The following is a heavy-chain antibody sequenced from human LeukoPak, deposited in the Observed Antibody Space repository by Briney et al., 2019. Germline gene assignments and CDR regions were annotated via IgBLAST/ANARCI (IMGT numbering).Heavy chain of an antibody. J-gene: IGHJ3*02. CDR2: ISYDGSNK. Sequence: PGGSLRLSCATSGFTFNSFGMHWARQAPGKGLEWVAFISYDGSNKDYADSVKGRFTISRDNSKNTLYLQMNSLRAEDTAVYYCAKDIVVVTAPVAFDIWGQGTMVTVSS. CDR1: GFTFNSFG. D-gene: IGHD2-21*02. V-gene: IGHV3-30*18. CDR3: AKDIVVVTAPVAFDI.